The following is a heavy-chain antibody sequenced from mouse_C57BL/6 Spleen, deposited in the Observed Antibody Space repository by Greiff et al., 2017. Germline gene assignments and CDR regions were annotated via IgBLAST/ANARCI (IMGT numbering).Heavy chain of an antibody. Sequence: VMLVVSEGGLVQPGSSMKLSCTVSGFTFSDYYMAWVRQVPEKGLEWVANLNYDGSSPYYLDSLKSRFLISRDNAKNLLYLQMSSLKSEDTTTYYCARANWDCFDYWGQNTTLTVSS. J-gene: IGHJ2*01. V-gene: IGHV5-16*01. CDR3: ARANWDCFDY. CDR2: LNYDGSSP. CDR1: GFTFSDYY. D-gene: IGHD4-1*01.